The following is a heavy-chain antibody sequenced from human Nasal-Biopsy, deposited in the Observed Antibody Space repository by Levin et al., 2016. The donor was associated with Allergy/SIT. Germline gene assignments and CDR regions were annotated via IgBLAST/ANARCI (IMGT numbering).Heavy chain of an antibody. CDR3: ARGPISLHAMDV. CDR1: GFAFSNFA. V-gene: IGHV3-48*03. Sequence: SLKISCTASGFAFSNFAMMWVRQAPGKGLEWISYITTGSNVKVYVDSVRGRFLISRDDAKRSLYLQMNSLRADNTAIYYCARGPISLHAMDVWGQGATVNVSS. CDR2: ITTGSNVK. D-gene: IGHD3-3*02. J-gene: IGHJ6*02.